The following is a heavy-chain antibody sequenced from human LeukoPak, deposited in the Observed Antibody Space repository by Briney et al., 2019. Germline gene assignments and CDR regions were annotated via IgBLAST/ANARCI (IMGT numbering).Heavy chain of an antibody. CDR3: ERTYCGGDCYYTYFDY. V-gene: IGHV5-51*01. D-gene: IGHD2-21*02. CDR1: GYSFTTYW. Sequence: GESLKISCKGFGYSFTTYWIAGVRQMPGEGLEWMGIIYPGDSDTRYSPSFQGQVTISADKSINTAYLQWSSLKASDTAMYYCERTYCGGDCYYTYFDYWGQGTLVTVSS. J-gene: IGHJ4*02. CDR2: IYPGDSDT.